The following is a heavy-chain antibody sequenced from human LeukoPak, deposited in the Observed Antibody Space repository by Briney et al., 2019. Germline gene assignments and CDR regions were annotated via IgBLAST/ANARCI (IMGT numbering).Heavy chain of an antibody. CDR2: INHSGST. V-gene: IGHV4-34*01. CDR3: AREVNGATVY. D-gene: IGHD1-26*01. Sequence: SETLSLTCAVYGGSFSGYYWSWIRQPPGKGLEWIGEINHSGSTNYNPSLKSRVTISVDTSKNQFSLKLSSVTAADTAVYHCAREVNGATVYWGQGTLVTVSS. CDR1: GGSFSGYY. J-gene: IGHJ4*02.